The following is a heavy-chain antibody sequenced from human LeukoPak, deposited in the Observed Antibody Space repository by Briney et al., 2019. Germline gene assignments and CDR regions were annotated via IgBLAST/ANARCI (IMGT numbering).Heavy chain of an antibody. J-gene: IGHJ4*02. Sequence: SQTLSLSCTVSGGSISRGGYYWSWIRQHPGKGLEWIGYIYYSGSTYYNPSLKSRVTISVDTSKNQFSLKLSSVTAADTAAYYCARANFQAMTEYWGQGTLVTVSS. D-gene: IGHD5-18*01. CDR1: GGSISRGGYY. CDR2: IYYSGST. V-gene: IGHV4-31*03. CDR3: ARANFQAMTEY.